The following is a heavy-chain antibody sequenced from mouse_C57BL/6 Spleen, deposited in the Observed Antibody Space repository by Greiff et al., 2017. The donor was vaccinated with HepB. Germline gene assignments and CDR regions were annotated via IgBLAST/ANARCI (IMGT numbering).Heavy chain of an antibody. CDR3: ARSGDY. Sequence: QVQLQQSGAELVMPGASVKLSCKASGYTFTSYWMHWVKQRPGQGLEWIGEIDPSDSYTNYNQKFKGKSTLTVDKSSSTAYMQLSSLTSEDSAVYYCARSGDYWGQGTTLTVSS. V-gene: IGHV1-69*01. CDR2: IDPSDSYT. CDR1: GYTFTSYW. D-gene: IGHD4-1*01. J-gene: IGHJ2*01.